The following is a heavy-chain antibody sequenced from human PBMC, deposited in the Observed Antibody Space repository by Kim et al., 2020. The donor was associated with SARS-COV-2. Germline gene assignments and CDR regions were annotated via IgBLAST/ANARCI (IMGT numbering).Heavy chain of an antibody. J-gene: IGHJ4*02. CDR3: ASSRYCSSTSCYAGEFDY. CDR2: INPNSGGT. CDR1: GYTFTGYY. V-gene: IGHV1-2*06. D-gene: IGHD2-2*01. Sequence: ASVKVSCKASGYTFTGYYMHWVRQAPGQGLEWMGRINPNSGGTNYAQKFQGRVTMTRDTSISTAYMELSRLRSDDTAVYYCASSRYCSSTSCYAGEFDYWGQGTLAT.